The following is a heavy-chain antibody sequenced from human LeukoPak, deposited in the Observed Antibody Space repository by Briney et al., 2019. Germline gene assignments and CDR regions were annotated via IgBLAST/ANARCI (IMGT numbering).Heavy chain of an antibody. J-gene: IGHJ6*03. Sequence: SETLSLTCTVSGGSISSYYWSWIRQPPGKGLEWIGCIYYSGSTNYNPSLKSRVTISVDTSKNQFSLKLSSVTAADTAVYYCARETSQKGAHYMDVWGKGTTVTISS. V-gene: IGHV4-59*01. CDR2: IYYSGST. D-gene: IGHD3-16*01. CDR1: GGSISSYY. CDR3: ARETSQKGAHYMDV.